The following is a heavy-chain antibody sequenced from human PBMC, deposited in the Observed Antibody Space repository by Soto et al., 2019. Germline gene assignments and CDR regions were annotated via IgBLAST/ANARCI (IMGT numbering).Heavy chain of an antibody. CDR1: GFTFSSYS. J-gene: IGHJ6*02. Sequence: PGGSLRLSCAASGFTFSSYSMNWVRQAPGKGLEWVSSTSSSSSYIYYADSVNGRFTISRDNAKNSLYLQMNSLRAEDTAVYYCARDQGYCSGGSCFYYGMDVWGQGTTVTVSS. V-gene: IGHV3-21*01. D-gene: IGHD2-15*01. CDR3: ARDQGYCSGGSCFYYGMDV. CDR2: TSSSSSYI.